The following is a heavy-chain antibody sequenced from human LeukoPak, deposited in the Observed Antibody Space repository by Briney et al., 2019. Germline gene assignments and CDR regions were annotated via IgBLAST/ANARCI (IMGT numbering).Heavy chain of an antibody. D-gene: IGHD3-16*02. CDR2: IFYNGNT. CDR3: ARSDTYGGVIAFDAFDI. Sequence: SETLSLICTVSGGSISNYYWSWLRQFPGKALEWVGYIFYNGNTNYSPSLKSRVTVSLDTSKNQFSLELNSVTAADTAIYYCARSDTYGGVIAFDAFDIWGPRAMVTVSS. J-gene: IGHJ3*02. V-gene: IGHV4-59*01. CDR1: GGSISNYY.